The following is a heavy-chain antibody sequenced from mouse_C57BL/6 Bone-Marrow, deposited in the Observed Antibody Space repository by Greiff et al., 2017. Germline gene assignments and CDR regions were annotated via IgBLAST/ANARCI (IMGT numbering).Heavy chain of an antibody. V-gene: IGHV5-6*01. Sequence: EVKLMESGGDLVKPGGSLKLSCAASGFTFSSYGMSWVRQTPDKRLEWVATISSGGSYTYYPDSVKGRFTISRDTAKNTLYLQMSSLKSEGTAMYYCARWLLPFAYWGQGTLVTVSA. CDR1: GFTFSSYG. D-gene: IGHD2-3*01. CDR2: ISSGGSYT. J-gene: IGHJ3*01. CDR3: ARWLLPFAY.